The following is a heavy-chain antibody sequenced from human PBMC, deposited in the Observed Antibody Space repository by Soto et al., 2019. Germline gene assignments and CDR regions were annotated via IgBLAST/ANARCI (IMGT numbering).Heavy chain of an antibody. V-gene: IGHV5-51*01. CDR1: GYSFTNYW. Sequence: GESLKISCQGSGYSFTNYWIGWVRQMPGKGLEWMGSIYPGDSDTRYSPSFQGQVTISVDKSITTAYLQWTSLKASDTAIYYCAREGWPLLQTGMDVWGQGTTVTVSS. J-gene: IGHJ6*02. CDR3: AREGWPLLQTGMDV. D-gene: IGHD2-15*01. CDR2: IYPGDSDT.